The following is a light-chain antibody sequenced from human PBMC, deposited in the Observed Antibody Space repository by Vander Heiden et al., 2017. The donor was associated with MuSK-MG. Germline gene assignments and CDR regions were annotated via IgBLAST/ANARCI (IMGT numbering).Light chain of an antibody. CDR1: SSDAGGYNY. V-gene: IGLV2-8*01. CDR3: SSYAGSNWV. CDR2: EVS. Sequence: QSALTQPPSASGAPGQSVTISCAGTSSDAGGYNYVAWYQQHPVKAHTLMIYEVSKRPSGVPDRFSGSKSGNTASRTVSGLQAEDEADYYCSSYAGSNWVFGGGTKLTVL. J-gene: IGLJ3*02.